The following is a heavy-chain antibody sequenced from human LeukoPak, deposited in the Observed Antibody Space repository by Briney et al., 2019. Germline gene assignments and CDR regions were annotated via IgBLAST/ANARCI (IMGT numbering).Heavy chain of an antibody. CDR1: GFTFSSYA. CDR3: ARDKGGDCYSSCDAFDI. J-gene: IGHJ3*02. V-gene: IGHV3-30-3*01. Sequence: PGGSLRLSCAASGFTFSSYAMHWDRQAPGKGLEWVAVISYDGSNKYYADSVKGRFTISRDNSKNTLYLQMNSLRAEDTAVYYCARDKGGDCYSSCDAFDIWGQGTMVTVSS. CDR2: ISYDGSNK. D-gene: IGHD2-21*02.